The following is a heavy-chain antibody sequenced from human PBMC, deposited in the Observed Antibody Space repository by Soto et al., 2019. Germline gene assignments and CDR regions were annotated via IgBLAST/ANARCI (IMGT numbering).Heavy chain of an antibody. J-gene: IGHJ4*02. Sequence: GGSLRLSCAASGFTFSSYGMHWVRQAPGKGLEWVAVIWYDGSNKYYADSVKGRFTISRDNSKNTLYLQMNSLRAEDTAVYYCARDLFGGSYYQPDYWGQGTLVTVSS. CDR1: GFTFSSYG. CDR2: IWYDGSNK. D-gene: IGHD1-26*01. V-gene: IGHV3-33*01. CDR3: ARDLFGGSYYQPDY.